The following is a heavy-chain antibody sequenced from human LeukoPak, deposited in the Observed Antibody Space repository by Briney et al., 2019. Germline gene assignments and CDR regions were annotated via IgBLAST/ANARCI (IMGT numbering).Heavy chain of an antibody. D-gene: IGHD3/OR15-3a*01. CDR1: GFTFSSYA. V-gene: IGHV3-64*01. CDR3: ARLRWTGEDAFGI. J-gene: IGHJ3*02. Sequence: PGGSLRLSCAASGFTFSSYAMHWVRQAPGKGLEYVSAISSNGGSTYCANSVKGRFTISRDNSKNTLYLQMGSLRAEDMAVDYCARLRWTGEDAFGIWGQGTMVTVSS. CDR2: ISSNGGST.